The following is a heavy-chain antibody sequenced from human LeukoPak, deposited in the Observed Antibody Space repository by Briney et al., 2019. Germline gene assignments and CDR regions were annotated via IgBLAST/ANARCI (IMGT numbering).Heavy chain of an antibody. CDR3: ARITWGGSNRIQLWLPERGVFDY. Sequence: SETLSLTCTVSGGSISSYYWSWIRQPPGKGLEWIGYIYYSGSTNYNPSLKSRVTISVDTSKNQFSLKLSSVTAADTAVYYCARITWGGSNRIQLWLPERGVFDYWGQGTLVTVSS. J-gene: IGHJ4*02. CDR1: GGSISSYY. V-gene: IGHV4-59*08. CDR2: IYYSGST. D-gene: IGHD5-18*01.